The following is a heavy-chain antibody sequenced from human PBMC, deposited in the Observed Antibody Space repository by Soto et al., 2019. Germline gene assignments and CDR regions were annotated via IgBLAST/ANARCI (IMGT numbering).Heavy chain of an antibody. CDR2: ISGSGGST. Sequence: PGGSLRLSCAASGFTFSSYAMSWVRQAPGKGLEWVSAISGSGGSTYYADSVKGRFTISRDNSKNTLYLHMNSLRAEDTAVYYCAKDKDFYYGMDVWGQGTTVTVSS. CDR3: AKDKDFYYGMDV. CDR1: GFTFSSYA. J-gene: IGHJ6*02. V-gene: IGHV3-23*01.